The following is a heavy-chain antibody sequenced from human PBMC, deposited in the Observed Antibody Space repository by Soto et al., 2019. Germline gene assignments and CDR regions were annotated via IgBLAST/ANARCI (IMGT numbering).Heavy chain of an antibody. CDR2: INAGNGNT. CDR1: GYTFTSYA. V-gene: IGHV1-3*01. J-gene: IGHJ5*02. Sequence: QVQLVQSGAEVKKPGASVKVSCKASGYTFTSYAMHWVRQAPGQRLEWMGWINAGNGNTKYSQKFQGRVTITRDTXASTAYMELSSLRSEDTAVYYCARGVAGPLPWFDPWGQGTLVTVSS. CDR3: ARGVAGPLPWFDP. D-gene: IGHD6-19*01.